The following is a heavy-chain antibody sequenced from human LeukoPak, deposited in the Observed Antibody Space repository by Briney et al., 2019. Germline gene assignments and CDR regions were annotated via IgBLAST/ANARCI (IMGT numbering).Heavy chain of an antibody. V-gene: IGHV4-59*01. J-gene: IGHJ4*02. CDR3: ASWKRYGSGSYYPTYYFDY. CDR1: GGSISSYY. CDR2: IYYSGST. D-gene: IGHD3-10*01. Sequence: PSETLSLTCTVSGGSISSYYWSWIRQPPGKGLEWIGYIYYSGSTNYNPSLKSRVTISVDTSKNQFSLKLSSVTAADTAVYYCASWKRYGSGSYYPTYYFDYWGQGTLVTVSS.